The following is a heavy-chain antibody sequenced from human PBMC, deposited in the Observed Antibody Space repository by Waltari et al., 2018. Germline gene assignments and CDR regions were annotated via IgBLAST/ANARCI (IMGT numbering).Heavy chain of an antibody. D-gene: IGHD3-22*01. CDR2: HRNTGGT. Sequence: HVQLQESGPGLVKPSETLSLTCTVSGDFPSDDHWTWIRQAPGKGLEWIAYHRNTGGTKCTPSLESRVTVSAVTSKKQFSLRLTSVTAADTAVYYGARLPTKYYDSIGWGFFDQWGQGILVTVSS. J-gene: IGHJ4*02. CDR1: GDFPSDDH. CDR3: ARLPTKYYDSIGWGFFDQ. V-gene: IGHV4-59*08.